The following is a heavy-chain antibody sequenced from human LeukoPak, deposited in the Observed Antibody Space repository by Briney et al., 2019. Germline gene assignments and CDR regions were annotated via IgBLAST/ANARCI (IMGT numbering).Heavy chain of an antibody. CDR3: ARVDSTGYYRGRGPIDY. V-gene: IGHV1-2*02. D-gene: IGHD3-22*01. Sequence: ASVKVSCKASGYTFTGYYMHWLRQAPGQGLEWMGWINPNSGGPNFSQNFQGRVTMTRDTSISTVYMELSSLRSDDTAVYYCARVDSTGYYRGRGPIDYWGQGTLVTVSS. CDR1: GYTFTGYY. CDR2: INPNSGGP. J-gene: IGHJ4*02.